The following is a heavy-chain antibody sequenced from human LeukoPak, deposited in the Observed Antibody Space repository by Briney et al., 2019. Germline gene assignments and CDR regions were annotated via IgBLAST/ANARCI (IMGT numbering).Heavy chain of an antibody. CDR2: IKQDGSEK. CDR3: ARGRFSLYTAFDWFDP. D-gene: IGHD2-2*02. V-gene: IGHV3-7*01. CDR1: GFTFSSYW. Sequence: GGSLRLSCAASGFTFSSYWMSWVRQAPGKGLEWVANIKQDGSEKYYVDSVKGRFTISRDNAKNSLYLQMNSLRAEDTAVYYCARGRFSLYTAFDWFDPWGQGTLVTVSS. J-gene: IGHJ5*02.